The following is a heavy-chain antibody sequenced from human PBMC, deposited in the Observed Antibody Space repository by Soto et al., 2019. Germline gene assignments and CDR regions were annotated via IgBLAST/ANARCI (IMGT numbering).Heavy chain of an antibody. CDR3: ARERPDGSRLDP. D-gene: IGHD6-13*01. J-gene: IGHJ5*02. CDR1: CRSLTRDRYY. V-gene: IGHV4-39*02. Sequence: SHTLSLTCTVSCRSLTRDRYYWCWIRQSPEKGLEWIASISYSGSTYYNPTLKSRLIISVDTSKSQFSLKLSSVTAADTAVYYRARERPDGSRLDPWGQGTQVT. CDR2: ISYSGST.